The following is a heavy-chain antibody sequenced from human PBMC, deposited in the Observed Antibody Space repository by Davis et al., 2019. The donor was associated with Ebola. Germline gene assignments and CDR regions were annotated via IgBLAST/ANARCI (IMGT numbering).Heavy chain of an antibody. CDR2: IYPGDSDT. CDR3: ARRAAVAYDQVWGISRHDAFDI. CDR1: GYSFSDFW. J-gene: IGHJ3*02. V-gene: IGHV5-51*01. Sequence: PGGSLRLSCKGSGYSFSDFWIGWVRQMPGKGLEWMGTIYPGDSDTRYSPSFEGLVTISADKSTATAYLQWSSLKASDTAIYFCARRAAVAYDQVWGISRHDAFDIWGQGTKVTASS. D-gene: IGHD3-16*01.